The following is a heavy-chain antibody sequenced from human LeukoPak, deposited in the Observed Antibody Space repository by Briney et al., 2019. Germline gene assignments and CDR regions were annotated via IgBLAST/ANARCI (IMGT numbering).Heavy chain of an antibody. J-gene: IGHJ4*02. CDR1: GGSFSGYY. Sequence: SETLSLTCAVDGGSFSGYYWSWIRQPPGKGLEWIGEINHGGSTNYNPSLESLVTISVDTSKNQFSLKLSSVTAADTAVYYCARDGRDYYFDYWGQGTLVTVSS. CDR2: INHGGST. CDR3: ARDGRDYYFDY. V-gene: IGHV4-34*01.